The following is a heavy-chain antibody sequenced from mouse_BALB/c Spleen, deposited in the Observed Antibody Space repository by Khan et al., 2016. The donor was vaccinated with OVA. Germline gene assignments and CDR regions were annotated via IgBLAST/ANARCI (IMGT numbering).Heavy chain of an antibody. J-gene: IGHJ4*01. Sequence: QIQLVQSGPELRKPGETVKISCKASGYTFTNYGMNWVKQSPGKALKWMGWINTYTGEPTYADDFKGRFAFSLETSASTAYLQLNNLKNEDTATYFCARPPYFSCTLDYWGQGTSVTVSS. CDR1: GYTFTNYG. CDR2: INTYTGEP. D-gene: IGHD2-10*01. CDR3: ARPPYFSCTLDY. V-gene: IGHV9-3-1*01.